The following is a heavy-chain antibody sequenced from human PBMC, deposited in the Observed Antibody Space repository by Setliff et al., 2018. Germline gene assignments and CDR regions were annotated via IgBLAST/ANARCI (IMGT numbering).Heavy chain of an antibody. Sequence: GESLKISCAASGFTFWSYAMSWVRQAPGKGLEWISAITHSGWDTFHADSVKGRFTISRANSQNTLFLQMNSMRVEDTAVYLCVKGSSDSRPYYFDYWGQGMLGTVTT. J-gene: IGHJ4*02. V-gene: IGHV3-23*01. CDR3: VKGSSDSRPYYFDY. D-gene: IGHD2-2*01. CDR1: GFTFWSYA. CDR2: ITHSGWDT.